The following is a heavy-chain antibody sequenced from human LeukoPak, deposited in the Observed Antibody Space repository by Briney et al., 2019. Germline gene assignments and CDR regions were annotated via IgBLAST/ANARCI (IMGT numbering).Heavy chain of an antibody. J-gene: IGHJ4*02. CDR2: MRSKTQNYAT. D-gene: IGHD3-22*01. CDR3: TNYDDSSDLWGY. Sequence: GGSLRLSCAASGFTFSDSGMHWVRQAPGKGLEWVGRMRSKTQNYATAYAASVKGRFTISRDDSRNTAFLQMNSLKTEDTAVYYCTNYDDSSDLWGYWGQGTLVTASS. V-gene: IGHV3-73*01. CDR1: GFTFSDSG.